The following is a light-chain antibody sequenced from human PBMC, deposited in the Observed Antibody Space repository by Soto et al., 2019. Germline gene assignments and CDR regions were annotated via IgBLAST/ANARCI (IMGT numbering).Light chain of an antibody. V-gene: IGKV3-11*01. CDR1: QSISTY. CDR2: DAS. J-gene: IGKJ1*01. Sequence: VLTQSPATLSLSPGERATLSCRASQSISTYLAWYQQKPGQTPRLLIYDASNRAAGIPVRFSGNGSGTDFTLTISNLEPEDFAVYYCHQRSVWWTFGQGTKVDIK. CDR3: HQRSVWWT.